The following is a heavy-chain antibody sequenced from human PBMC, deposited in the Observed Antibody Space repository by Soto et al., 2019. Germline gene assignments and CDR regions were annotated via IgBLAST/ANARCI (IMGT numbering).Heavy chain of an antibody. J-gene: IGHJ4*02. Sequence: SETLSLTCNVSGTSIIAYYWTWIRQPPGKALEWIGYISYRGSTKYNPSLKNRVAISLDTSRNQFSLNLTPVTASDTAIYFCARDPELHGLDHWGQGTLVTAPQ. CDR1: GTSIIAYY. CDR3: ARDPELHGLDH. CDR2: ISYRGST. D-gene: IGHD2-21*01. V-gene: IGHV4-59*01.